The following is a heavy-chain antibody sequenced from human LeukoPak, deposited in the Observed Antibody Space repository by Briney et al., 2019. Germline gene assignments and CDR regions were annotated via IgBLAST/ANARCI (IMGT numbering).Heavy chain of an antibody. Sequence: GGSLRLSCAASGFTFSRYWMHWDRQTPGKGLVWVSLINSDGSSTRYADSVKGRFTISRDNAKNTLDLQMSSLRAEDTAVYYCARVDCSGGSCYFDYWGQGTLVTVSS. V-gene: IGHV3-74*01. D-gene: IGHD2-15*01. CDR1: GFTFSRYW. J-gene: IGHJ4*02. CDR2: INSDGSST. CDR3: ARVDCSGGSCYFDY.